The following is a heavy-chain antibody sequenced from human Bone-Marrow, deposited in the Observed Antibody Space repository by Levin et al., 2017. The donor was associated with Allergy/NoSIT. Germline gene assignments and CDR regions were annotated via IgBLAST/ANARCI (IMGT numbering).Heavy chain of an antibody. D-gene: IGHD3-16*02. V-gene: IGHV1-18*01. CDR1: GYTFTSYG. J-gene: IGHJ4*02. Sequence: ASVKVSCKASGYTFTSYGISWVRQAPGQGLEWMGWISAYNGNTNYAQKLQGRVTMTTDTSTSTAYMELRSLRSDDTAVYYCARDWDDMITFGGVIVMDYWGQGTLVTVSS. CDR3: ARDWDDMITFGGVIVMDY. CDR2: ISAYNGNT.